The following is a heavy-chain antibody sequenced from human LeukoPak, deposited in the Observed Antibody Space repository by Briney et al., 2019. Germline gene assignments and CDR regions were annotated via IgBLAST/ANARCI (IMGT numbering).Heavy chain of an antibody. D-gene: IGHD6-13*01. V-gene: IGHV3-74*01. J-gene: IGHJ4*02. CDR1: GFTFSNYW. CDR2: INSDGSSR. CDR3: ASSSSHRIAAGGDY. Sequence: PGGSLRLSCAASGFTFSNYWMHWVRQAPGKGLVWVSRINSDGSSRNYAASVNGRFTISRDNAKNTLYLQMNSLRAEDTAVYYCASSSSHRIAAGGDYWGQGTLVTVSS.